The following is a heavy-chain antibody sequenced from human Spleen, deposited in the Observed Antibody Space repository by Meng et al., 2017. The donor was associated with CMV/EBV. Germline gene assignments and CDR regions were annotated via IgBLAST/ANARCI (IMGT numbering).Heavy chain of an antibody. V-gene: IGHV3-23*01. CDR1: GTRFSSYA. D-gene: IGHD1-26*01. J-gene: IGHJ3*02. CDR3: AKDLRYELLQGDAFDS. Sequence: GGSLRLSCELSGTRFSSYAMSWVRQAPGKGLEWVSGISGSGGRGGIKYRDSVKGRFTISRDNSKNTLYLQMDSLRIDDTGVYYCAKDLRYELLQGDAFDSWGQGTVVTVSS. CDR2: ISGSGGRGGI.